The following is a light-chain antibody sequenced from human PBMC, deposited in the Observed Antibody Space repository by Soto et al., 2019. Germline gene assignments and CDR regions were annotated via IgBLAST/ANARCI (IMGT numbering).Light chain of an antibody. V-gene: IGKV3-20*01. CDR3: QQYNNWPPIT. J-gene: IGKJ5*01. CDR2: GAS. CDR1: QSVSSSY. Sequence: EIVLTQSPGTLSLSPGERATLSCRASQSVSSSYLAWYQQKPGQAPRLLIYGASSRPTGIPDRFSGSGSGTEFTLTISNLQSEDFAVYYCQQYNNWPPITFGQGTRLEIK.